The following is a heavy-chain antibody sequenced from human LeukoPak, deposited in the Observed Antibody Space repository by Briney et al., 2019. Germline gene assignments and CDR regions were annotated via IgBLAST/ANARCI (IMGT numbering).Heavy chain of an antibody. CDR3: ARDKTYCSSTSCYHLFDY. D-gene: IGHD2-2*01. J-gene: IGHJ4*02. CDR1: GGTFSSYA. Sequence: ASVKVSCKASGGTFSSYAISWVRQAPGQGLEWMGGIIPIFGTANYAQKFQSRVTITADESTSTAYMELSSLRSEDTAVYYCARDKTYCSSTSCYHLFDYWGQGTLVTVSS. V-gene: IGHV1-69*13. CDR2: IIPIFGTA.